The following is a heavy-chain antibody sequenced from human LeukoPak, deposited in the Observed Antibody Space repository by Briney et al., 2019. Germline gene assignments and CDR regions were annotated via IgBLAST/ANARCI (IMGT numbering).Heavy chain of an antibody. V-gene: IGHV3-74*01. Sequence: GGSLRLSCAASGFTFSDYWMHWVRQAPGKGLVWVSRINSDGSTISYADSVKGRFTISRDNAKNSLYLQMDSLRAEDTAVYYCASAAAGTDYYYYMDVWGKGTTVTVSS. CDR3: ASAAAGTDYYYYMDV. J-gene: IGHJ6*03. D-gene: IGHD6-13*01. CDR1: GFTFSDYW. CDR2: INSDGSTI.